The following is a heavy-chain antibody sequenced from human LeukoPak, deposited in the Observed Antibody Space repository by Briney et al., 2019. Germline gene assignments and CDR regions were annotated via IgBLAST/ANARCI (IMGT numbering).Heavy chain of an antibody. J-gene: IGHJ4*02. V-gene: IGHV1-2*02. CDR3: ARARIAVAVHFDY. CDR1: GYTFTGYY. D-gene: IGHD6-19*01. Sequence: ASVKVSCKASGYTFTGYYMHWVRQAPGQGLEWMGWINPNSGGTNYAQKFQGRVTMTRDTSISTAYMELSRLRSDDTAVYYCARARIAVAVHFDYWGQGTLVTVSS. CDR2: INPNSGGT.